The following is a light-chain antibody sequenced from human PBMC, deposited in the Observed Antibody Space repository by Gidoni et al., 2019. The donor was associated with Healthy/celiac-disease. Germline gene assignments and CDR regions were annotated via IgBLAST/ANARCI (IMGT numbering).Light chain of an antibody. Sequence: SELTQDPAVSVALGQTVRITCQGDSLRSYYASWYQQKPGTAPVLVIYGKNNRPSGLPVRFSGSSSGNTASLPITGAQAEDEADYYCNSRDSLHVVFGGGTKLTVL. J-gene: IGLJ2*01. CDR3: NSRDSLHVV. CDR1: SLRSYY. CDR2: GKN. V-gene: IGLV3-19*01.